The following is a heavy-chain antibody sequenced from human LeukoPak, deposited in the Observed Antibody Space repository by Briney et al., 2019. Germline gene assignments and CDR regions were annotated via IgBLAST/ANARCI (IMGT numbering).Heavy chain of an antibody. CDR2: ILYDGSNK. CDR1: GFTFSSYG. CDR3: ARGKGRMLLWFGELLTHFDY. D-gene: IGHD3-10*01. Sequence: GGSLRLSCAASGFTFSSYGMHWVRQAPGKGLEWVAFILYDGSNKYYADSVKGRFTISRDNSKNTLYLQMNSLRAEDTAVYYCARGKGRMLLWFGELLTHFDYWGQGTLVTVSS. V-gene: IGHV3-30*02. J-gene: IGHJ4*02.